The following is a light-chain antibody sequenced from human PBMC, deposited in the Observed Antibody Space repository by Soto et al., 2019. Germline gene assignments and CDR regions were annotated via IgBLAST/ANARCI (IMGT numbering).Light chain of an antibody. CDR1: QNISRF. J-gene: IGKJ1*01. V-gene: IGKV1-39*01. Sequence: DIHLTQSPSSLSVSVVGVVTLICRSSQNISRFLNWYQQKQGRAPTLLIYGVSSLQTGVPSRFSGSGSGTDFTLTISSLQSADFASYFCQQSYNSPPTFGQGTKVDIK. CDR3: QQSYNSPPT. CDR2: GVS.